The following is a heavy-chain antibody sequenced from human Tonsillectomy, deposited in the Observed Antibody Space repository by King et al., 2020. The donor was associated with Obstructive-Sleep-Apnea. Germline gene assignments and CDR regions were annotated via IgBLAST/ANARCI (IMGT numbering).Heavy chain of an antibody. Sequence: QLQESGPGLVKPSETLSLTCTVSGGSISSYYWSWIRQPPGKGLEWIGYIYYSGSTNYNPSLRSRVTISVDTSKNQFSLKLSSVTAADTAVYYCARGRVGLMVYASWYDPWGQGTLVTVSS. V-gene: IGHV4-59*01. CDR2: IYYSGST. D-gene: IGHD2-8*01. J-gene: IGHJ5*02. CDR3: ARGRVGLMVYASWYDP. CDR1: GGSISSYY.